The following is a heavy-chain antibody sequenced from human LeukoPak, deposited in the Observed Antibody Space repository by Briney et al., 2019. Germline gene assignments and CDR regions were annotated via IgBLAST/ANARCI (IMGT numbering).Heavy chain of an antibody. D-gene: IGHD6-19*01. J-gene: IGHJ4*02. Sequence: GGSLRLSCAASGFTFSSYWMSWVRQAPGKGLEWVANIKRDGSDKYYVGSVEGRFTISRDNAKNSLYLQMSSLSAEDTAISYCARALYNRGWYPDYFDSWGQGTLVTVSS. CDR1: GFTFSSYW. CDR3: ARALYNRGWYPDYFDS. CDR2: IKRDGSDK. V-gene: IGHV3-7*03.